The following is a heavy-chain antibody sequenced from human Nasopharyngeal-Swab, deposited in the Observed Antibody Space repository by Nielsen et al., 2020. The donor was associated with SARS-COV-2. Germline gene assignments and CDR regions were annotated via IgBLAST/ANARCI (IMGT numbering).Heavy chain of an antibody. J-gene: IGHJ6*03. CDR3: ARVSRYYYMDV. Sequence: RQAPGKGLEWIGYIYYSGSTYYNPSLKSRVTISVDTSKNQFSLKLSSVTAADTAVYYCARVSRYYYMDVWGNGTTVTVSS. CDR2: IYYSGST. V-gene: IGHV4-31*02.